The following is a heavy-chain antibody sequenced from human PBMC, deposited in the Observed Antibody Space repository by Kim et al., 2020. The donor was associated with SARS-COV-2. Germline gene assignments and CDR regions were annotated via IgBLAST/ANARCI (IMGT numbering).Heavy chain of an antibody. D-gene: IGHD3-22*01. CDR3: ASFDSSGWGFDP. J-gene: IGHJ5*02. Sequence: PSPKSQVTISVDTSNNQFSLKLSSVTAADTAVYYCASFDSSGWGFDPWGQGTLVTVSS. V-gene: IGHV4-34*01.